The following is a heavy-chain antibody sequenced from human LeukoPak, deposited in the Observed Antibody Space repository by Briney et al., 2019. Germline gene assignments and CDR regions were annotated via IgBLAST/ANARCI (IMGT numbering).Heavy chain of an antibody. CDR3: ARGLRTDFHYYNYVDV. V-gene: IGHV3-23*01. CDR1: GFSFSSYA. Sequence: GGSLRLSCVASGFSFSSYAMNWVRQGAGKGLEWVSGIVGSDDSTYHADSVRGRFTISRDNSKNTLYLHMNSLSGEDTAVYYCARGLRTDFHYYNYVDVWGKGTAVTVSS. CDR2: IVGSDDST. J-gene: IGHJ6*03. D-gene: IGHD3-3*01.